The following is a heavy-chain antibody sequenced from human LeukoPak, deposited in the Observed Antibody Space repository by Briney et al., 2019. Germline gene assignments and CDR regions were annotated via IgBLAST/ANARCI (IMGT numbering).Heavy chain of an antibody. CDR1: GFTFSSYW. CDR3: ARSRDYVWGSYRVDAFDI. CDR2: INSDGSST. J-gene: IGHJ3*02. Sequence: GGSLRLSCAASGFTFSSYWMHWVRQALGKGLVWVSRINSDGSSTSYADSVKGRFTISRDNAKNTLYLQMNSLRAEDTAVYYCARSRDYVWGSYRVDAFDIWGQGTMVTVSS. D-gene: IGHD3-16*01. V-gene: IGHV3-74*01.